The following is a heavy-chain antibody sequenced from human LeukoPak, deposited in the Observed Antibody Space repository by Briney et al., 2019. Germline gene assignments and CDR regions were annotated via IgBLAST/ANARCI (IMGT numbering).Heavy chain of an antibody. V-gene: IGHV3-30-3*01. CDR2: ISYDGSNK. J-gene: IGHJ6*02. CDR3: RSDIVATIADCYYGMVV. CDR1: GFTFSSYA. D-gene: IGHD5-12*01. Sequence: GGSLRLSCAASGFTFSSYAMHCVRQAPGKGLEWVAGISYDGSNKYYADSVKGRFTISREHSKNTLYLQMNSLRVEDTAVFYCRSDIVATIADCYYGMVVWGQGTTVTV.